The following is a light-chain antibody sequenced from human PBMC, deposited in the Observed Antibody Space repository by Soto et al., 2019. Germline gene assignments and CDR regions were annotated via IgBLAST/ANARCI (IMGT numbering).Light chain of an antibody. CDR1: NIGSKS. Sequence: SYELTQPPSVSVAPGQTARITCGGTNIGSKSVHWYQQKPGQAPVLVVYDDTDRPSGIPERFSGSNSGNTATLTISRVEAGDEADYHCQVWDTSSDHPRGVFGGGTKLTVL. V-gene: IGLV3-21*02. J-gene: IGLJ2*01. CDR2: DDT. CDR3: QVWDTSSDHPRGV.